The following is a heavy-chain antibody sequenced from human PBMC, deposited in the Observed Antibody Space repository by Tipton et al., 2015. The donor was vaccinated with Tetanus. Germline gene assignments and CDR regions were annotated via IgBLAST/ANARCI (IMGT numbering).Heavy chain of an antibody. D-gene: IGHD1-14*01. CDR3: TRDGQRPGEPEPFAC. J-gene: IGHJ4*02. V-gene: IGHV1-18*01. CDR2: ISPYNGKT. CDR1: GYSFTRYG. Sequence: QSGAEVKKPGASVKVSCKTSGYSFTRYGISRVRQAPGQGLEWMGWISPYNGKTNYAQKLQGRVTMTTDTSTTTAYMERRSLRSEDTAVFFGTRDGQRPGEPEPFACWGQGALVPFPS.